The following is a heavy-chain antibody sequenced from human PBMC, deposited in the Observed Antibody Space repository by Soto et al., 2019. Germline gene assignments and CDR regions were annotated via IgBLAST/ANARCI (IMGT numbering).Heavy chain of an antibody. V-gene: IGHV1-2*04. CDR2: INPNSGGT. D-gene: IGHD2-15*01. CDR1: GYTFTGYY. J-gene: IGHJ3*02. Sequence: ASVKVSCKASGYTFTGYYMHWVRQAPGQGLEWMGWINPNSGGTNYAQKFQGWVTMTRDTFISTAYMELSRLRSDDTAVYYCARGYCSGGSCYLEGHASDIWGQGTMVTVSS. CDR3: ARGYCSGGSCYLEGHASDI.